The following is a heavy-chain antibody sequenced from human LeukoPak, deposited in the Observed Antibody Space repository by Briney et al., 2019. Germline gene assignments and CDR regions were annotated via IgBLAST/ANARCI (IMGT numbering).Heavy chain of an antibody. J-gene: IGHJ4*02. CDR2: ISYSGGP. Sequence: SETLSLTCNVSGYSISSGYYWAWIRQPPGRGLEWIGYISYSGGPNYNPSHKSRVTISVDTSKNQFSLKLTSVTAADTAVYYCAREYYGSSGYYNDYWGQGALVTVSS. D-gene: IGHD3-22*01. CDR3: AREYYGSSGYYNDY. CDR1: GYSISSGYY. V-gene: IGHV4-61*01.